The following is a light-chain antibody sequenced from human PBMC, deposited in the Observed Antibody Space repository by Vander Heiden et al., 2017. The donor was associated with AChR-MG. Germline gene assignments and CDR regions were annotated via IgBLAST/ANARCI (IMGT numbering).Light chain of an antibody. CDR2: GAS. CDR1: QSVSSN. CDR3: LQYNHPAT. V-gene: IGKV3D-15*01. Sequence: IVMTQSPATLSVSPGERATLSCRASQSVSSNLAWYQQRPGQAPRLIIYGASTRATGIPARFSASGSGTEFILTISSLQSEDCALYFCLQYNHPATFGQGTKVQIK. J-gene: IGKJ1*01.